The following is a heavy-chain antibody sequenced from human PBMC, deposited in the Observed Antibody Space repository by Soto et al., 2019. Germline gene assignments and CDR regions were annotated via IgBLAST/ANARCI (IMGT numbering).Heavy chain of an antibody. V-gene: IGHV3-23*04. Sequence: VQLVESGGGLVQPGGSLRLSCAASGSSFSIYAMNWVRQAPGKGLEWVSGIGGSGGATYFADSVKGRFTISRDNSKNTVYLQMNSLTAEDTAVYYCAKGGTYHIGNFDSWGQGTLVSVSS. D-gene: IGHD1-1*01. CDR2: IGGSGGAT. J-gene: IGHJ4*02. CDR3: AKGGTYHIGNFDS. CDR1: GSSFSIYA.